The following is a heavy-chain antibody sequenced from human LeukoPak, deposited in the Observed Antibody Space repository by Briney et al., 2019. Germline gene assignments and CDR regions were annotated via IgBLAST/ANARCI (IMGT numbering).Heavy chain of an antibody. J-gene: IGHJ5*02. CDR3: AREHGDWNGFRDL. CDR2: IKQDGSEE. Sequence: GGSLRLSCAASGFTFSNYWMSWVRQAPGKGLEWVANIKQDGSEENYVDSVKGRFTISRDNAKNSLSLQMNSLRAEDTAVYYCAREHGDWNGFRDLWGQGTLVAVSS. D-gene: IGHD1-1*01. CDR1: GFTFSNYW. V-gene: IGHV3-7*03.